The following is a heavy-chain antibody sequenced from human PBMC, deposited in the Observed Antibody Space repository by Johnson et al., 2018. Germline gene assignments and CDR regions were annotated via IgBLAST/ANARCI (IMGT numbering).Heavy chain of an antibody. V-gene: IGHV1-8*01. J-gene: IGHJ3*02. Sequence: QVQLVESGAEVKKPGASVRVSCKASGYTFTNYDVHWVRQATGQGLEWMGWMSPDSGNTGYAQKFQGRVTMTRNTSISTAFLELSRLRSEDTAGYYRVREGAGGQYDIRGDEDFDIWGHGTMVTGS. CDR2: MSPDSGNT. CDR3: VREGAGGQYDIRGDEDFDI. D-gene: IGHD3-22*01. CDR1: GYTFTNYD.